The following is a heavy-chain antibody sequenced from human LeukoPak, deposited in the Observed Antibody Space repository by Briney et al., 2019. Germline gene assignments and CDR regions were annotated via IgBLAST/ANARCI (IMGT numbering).Heavy chain of an antibody. D-gene: IGHD3-22*01. J-gene: IGHJ1*01. Sequence: GASVKVSCKASGYTFTSYDTNWVRQATGQGLEWMGWMNPNSGNTGYAQKFQGRVTMTRNTSISTAYMELSSLRSEDAAVYYCARGPLLPYYYDSSGYHEYFQHWGQGTLVTVSS. CDR3: ARGPLLPYYYDSSGYHEYFQH. V-gene: IGHV1-8*01. CDR2: MNPNSGNT. CDR1: GYTFTSYD.